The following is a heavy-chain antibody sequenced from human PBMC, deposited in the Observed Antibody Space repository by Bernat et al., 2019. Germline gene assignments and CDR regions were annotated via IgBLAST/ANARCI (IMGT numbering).Heavy chain of an antibody. CDR1: GFTFSSYG. J-gene: IGHJ4*02. V-gene: IGHV3-30*18. CDR3: AKERDSSNWYGGGFDY. D-gene: IGHD6-13*01. CDR2: ISNDGRNK. Sequence: QVQLVESGGGVVQPGRSLRLSCAASGFTFSSYGMHWVRQALGKGLEWVAVISNDGRNKYYADSVKDRLTISRDNSQNTLYLQMNSLRVEDTAVYYCAKERDSSNWYGGGFDYWGQGTLVTVSS.